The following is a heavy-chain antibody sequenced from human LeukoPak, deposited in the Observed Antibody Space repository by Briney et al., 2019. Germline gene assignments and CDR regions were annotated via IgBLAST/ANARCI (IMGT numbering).Heavy chain of an antibody. CDR3: AKVPRVVRQYFFDY. Sequence: GGSLRLSCAASGFTFSSYAMSWVRQAPGKGLEWVSAISGSGGSTYYADSVKGRFTSSRDNSKNTLYPEMNSLRAEDTAVYYCAKVPRVVRQYFFDYWGQGTLVTVSS. CDR1: GFTFSSYA. D-gene: IGHD2-15*01. V-gene: IGHV3-23*01. CDR2: ISGSGGST. J-gene: IGHJ4*02.